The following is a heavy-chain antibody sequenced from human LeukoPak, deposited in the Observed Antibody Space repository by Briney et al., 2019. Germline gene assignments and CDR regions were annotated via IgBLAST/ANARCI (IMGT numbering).Heavy chain of an antibody. CDR3: AKDKDGGAVATGAFDL. J-gene: IGHJ3*01. CDR1: GFTFSSYA. V-gene: IGHV3-23*01. CDR2: ISGSGGST. D-gene: IGHD6-19*01. Sequence: GGSLRLSCAASGFTFSSYAMSWVRQAPGKGLEWVSAISGSGGSTYYADSVKGRFTISRDNSKNTLYLQMNSLRAEDTAVYYCAKDKDGGAVATGAFDLWVQGTMVTVSS.